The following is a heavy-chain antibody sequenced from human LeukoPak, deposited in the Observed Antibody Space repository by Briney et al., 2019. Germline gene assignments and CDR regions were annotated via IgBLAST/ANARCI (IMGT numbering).Heavy chain of an antibody. V-gene: IGHV3-48*03. CDR3: ARSLHISAPFDV. J-gene: IGHJ4*02. CDR1: GFTFSSYD. CDR2: ISNSGNTI. Sequence: PGGSLRLSCAAFGFTFSSYDMTWVRQAPGKGLEWVSYISNSGNTIYYADSVKGRFTISRDNSLYLQMNSLRAEDTAVYYCARSLHISAPFDVWGQGTLVTVSS. D-gene: IGHD2-21*01.